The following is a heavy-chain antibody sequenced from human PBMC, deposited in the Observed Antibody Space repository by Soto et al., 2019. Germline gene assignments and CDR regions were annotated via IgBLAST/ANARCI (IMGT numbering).Heavy chain of an antibody. V-gene: IGHV3-23*01. CDR3: AKVGTGYCSGGSCKPQVGYYFDY. CDR2: ISGSGGST. D-gene: IGHD2-15*01. CDR1: GFTFSSYA. J-gene: IGHJ4*02. Sequence: GGSLRLSCAASGFTFSSYAMSWVRQAPGKGLEWVSAISGSGGSTYYADSVKGRFTISRDNSKNTLYLQMNSLRAEDTAVYYCAKVGTGYCSGGSCKPQVGYYFDYWGQGTLVTVSS.